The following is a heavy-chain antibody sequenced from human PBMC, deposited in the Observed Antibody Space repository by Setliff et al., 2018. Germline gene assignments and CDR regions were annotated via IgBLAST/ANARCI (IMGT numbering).Heavy chain of an antibody. D-gene: IGHD3-3*01. Sequence: ASVKVSCKASGDTFTSYDINWVRQATGQGLEWMGWMNPNSGNTGYAQKFQGRVTMTRNTPISTAYMELSSLRSEDTAVYYCARGRERDYNFWSGYYTYYYYGMDVWGQGTTVTVSS. CDR2: MNPNSGNT. CDR1: GDTFTSYD. V-gene: IGHV1-8*02. J-gene: IGHJ6*02. CDR3: ARGRERDYNFWSGYYTYYYYGMDV.